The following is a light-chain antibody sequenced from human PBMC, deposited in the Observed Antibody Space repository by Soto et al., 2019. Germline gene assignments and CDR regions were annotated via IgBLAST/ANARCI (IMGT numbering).Light chain of an antibody. CDR1: QSISRD. V-gene: IGKV1-39*01. Sequence: GDRVTITCRASQSISRDLNWYQQKPGKAPNLLIYAASTLESGVPSRFSGSGSGTDFTLTISSLQLEDFATYYCQQNYSTPLAFGGGTKV. CDR3: QQNYSTPLA. CDR2: AAS. J-gene: IGKJ4*01.